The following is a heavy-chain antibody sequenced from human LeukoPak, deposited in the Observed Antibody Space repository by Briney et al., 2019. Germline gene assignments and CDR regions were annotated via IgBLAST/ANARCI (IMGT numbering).Heavy chain of an antibody. CDR2: IWYDGSNQ. J-gene: IGHJ2*01. D-gene: IGHD7-27*01. CDR3: ATVRGSGDLYWYFDL. Sequence: GGSLRLSCAASGFTFRNFGMIWVRQAPGKGLEWVSIIWYDGSNQYYADSVKGRFTISRDNSKNTLYLQLNSLRAEDTAVYHCATVRGSGDLYWYFDLWSRGTLVTVSS. CDR1: GFTFRNFG. V-gene: IGHV3-33*01.